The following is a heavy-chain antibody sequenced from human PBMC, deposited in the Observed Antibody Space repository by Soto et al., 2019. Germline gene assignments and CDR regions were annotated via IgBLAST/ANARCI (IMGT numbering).Heavy chain of an antibody. CDR1: GFTFGSYA. D-gene: IGHD6-6*01. CDR2: ISGSAGTT. V-gene: IGHV3-23*01. Sequence: EVQLLESGGGLVQPGGSLRLSCAASGFTFGSYAMSWVRQAPGKGLEWVSIISGSAGTTYYADSVKGHFTISRDNSKNTLYLQMNSLRAEDTAIYYCAKGVAVGLHFGSSTDRGFDPWGQGTLVTVSS. J-gene: IGHJ5*02. CDR3: AKGVAVGLHFGSSTDRGFDP.